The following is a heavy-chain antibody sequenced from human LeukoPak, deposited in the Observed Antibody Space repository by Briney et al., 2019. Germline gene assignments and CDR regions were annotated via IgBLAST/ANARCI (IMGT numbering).Heavy chain of an antibody. CDR3: ATGLVPARGVGWFDP. Sequence: ASVKVSCKVSGYALTELSMHWVRQAPGKGLEWMGGFDPEDGETIYAQKFQGRVTMTEDTSTDTAYMELSSLRSEDTAVYYCATGLVPARGVGWFDPWGQGTLVTVSS. D-gene: IGHD2-2*01. V-gene: IGHV1-24*01. CDR1: GYALTELS. J-gene: IGHJ5*02. CDR2: FDPEDGET.